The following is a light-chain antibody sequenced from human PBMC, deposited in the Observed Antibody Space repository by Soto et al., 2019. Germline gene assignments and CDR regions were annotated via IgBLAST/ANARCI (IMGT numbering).Light chain of an antibody. CDR1: SSNIGNNY. Sequence: QSVLTQPPSVSAAPGQKVTISFSGSSSNIGNNYVSWYQQLPGTAPKLLIYDNNKRPSGIPDRFSGSKSGTSATLGITGLQTGDEADYYCGTWDSSLSGVFGTGTKVTVL. J-gene: IGLJ1*01. CDR3: GTWDSSLSGV. V-gene: IGLV1-51*01. CDR2: DNN.